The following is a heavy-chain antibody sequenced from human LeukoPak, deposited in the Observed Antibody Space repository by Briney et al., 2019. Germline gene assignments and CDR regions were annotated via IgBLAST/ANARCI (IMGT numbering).Heavy chain of an antibody. CDR2: ISSSGSTI. Sequence: PGGSLRLSCAASGFTFTDYYMSWIRQAPGRGLEWVSYISSSGSTIYYADSVKGRSTISRDNAKTSLYLKMNSLRAEDTAVYYCASNGGATRKWELPREVDYWGQGTLVTVSS. D-gene: IGHD1-26*01. V-gene: IGHV3-11*01. J-gene: IGHJ4*02. CDR1: GFTFTDYY. CDR3: ASNGGATRKWELPREVDY.